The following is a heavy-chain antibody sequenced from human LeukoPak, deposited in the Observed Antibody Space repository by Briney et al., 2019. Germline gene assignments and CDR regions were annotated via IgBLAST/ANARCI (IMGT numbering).Heavy chain of an antibody. V-gene: IGHV1-69*04. CDR1: GVTFSNYG. D-gene: IGHD2-2*01. CDR3: ARVVQRDAQYYYHAMDV. CDR2: IIPMFGIP. Sequence: SVKVSCKTSGVTFSNYGISWVRQAPGQGPEWMGRIIPMFGIPNYAQKLQGRVTITADKSTSTAYMEVSGLRSEDTAVYYCARVVQRDAQYYYHAMDVWGQGSTATDSS. J-gene: IGHJ6*02.